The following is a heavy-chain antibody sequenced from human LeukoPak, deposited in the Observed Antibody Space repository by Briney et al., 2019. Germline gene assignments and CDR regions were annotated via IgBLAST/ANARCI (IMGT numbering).Heavy chain of an antibody. J-gene: IGHJ4*02. CDR3: ARVSAGGPDY. D-gene: IGHD6-19*01. Sequence: GGSLRLSCAASGLTFFNAWMSWVPQPPGKGLEWVANIKQDGSEQYYVDSVRGRFTISRDNAKNSLYLQMNSLRAEDTAIYYCARVSAGGPDYWGQGTLVTVSS. CDR2: IKQDGSEQ. CDR1: GLTFFNAW. V-gene: IGHV3-7*05.